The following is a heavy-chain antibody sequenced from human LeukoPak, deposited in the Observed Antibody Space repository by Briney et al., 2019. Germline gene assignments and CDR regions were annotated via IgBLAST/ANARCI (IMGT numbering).Heavy chain of an antibody. J-gene: IGHJ5*02. V-gene: IGHV4-59*01. CDR3: ARDNGSSEWAWFDP. D-gene: IGHD6-13*01. CDR1: GGSISSYY. Sequence: PSETLSLTCTVSGGSISSYYWSWIRQPPGKGLEWIGYIYYSGSTNYNPSLKSRVTISVDTSKNQFSLKLSSVTAADTAVYHCARDNGSSEWAWFDPWGQGTLVTVSS. CDR2: IYYSGST.